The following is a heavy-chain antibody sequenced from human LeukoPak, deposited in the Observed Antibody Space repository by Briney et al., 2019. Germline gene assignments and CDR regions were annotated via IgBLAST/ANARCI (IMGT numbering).Heavy chain of an antibody. D-gene: IGHD6-13*01. CDR3: ARTVHSSSWSLEPQYFQH. J-gene: IGHJ1*01. V-gene: IGHV3-30-3*01. CDR1: GFTFSSYA. Sequence: GRSLRLSCAASGFTFSSYAMHWVRQAPGKGLEWVAVISYDGSNKYYADSVKGRFTISRDNSKNTLYLQMNSLRAEDTAVYFCARTVHSSSWSLEPQYFQHWGQGTLVTVSS. CDR2: ISYDGSNK.